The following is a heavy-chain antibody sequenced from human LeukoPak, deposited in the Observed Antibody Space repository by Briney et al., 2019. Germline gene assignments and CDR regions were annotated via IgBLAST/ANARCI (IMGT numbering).Heavy chain of an antibody. CDR3: ARSVGIAVAGTDYFDY. D-gene: IGHD6-19*01. Sequence: SVKVSCKASGGSFSTYVLTWVRQAPGQGLEWMGRIIPVLGVSNFAQKFQGRVAITADKSTNTAHMELSRLESGDTAVYYCARSVGIAVAGTDYFDYWGQGTLVTVSS. V-gene: IGHV1-69*04. CDR1: GGSFSTYV. J-gene: IGHJ4*02. CDR2: IIPVLGVS.